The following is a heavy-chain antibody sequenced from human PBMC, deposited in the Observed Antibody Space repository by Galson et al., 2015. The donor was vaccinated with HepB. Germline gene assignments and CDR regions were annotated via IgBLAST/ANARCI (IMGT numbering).Heavy chain of an antibody. CDR2: INTNTGIP. CDR1: GYTLTNCA. Sequence: SVKVSCKASGYTLTNCAMSWVRQAPGQGLEWMGWINTNTGIPTYVQGFTGRFVFSLDTSVSTAYLQISSLNAEDTAVYYCARGSSIAGRRDFDYWGQGTLVTVSS. CDR3: ARGSSIAGRRDFDY. D-gene: IGHD6-6*01. J-gene: IGHJ4*02. V-gene: IGHV7-4-1*02.